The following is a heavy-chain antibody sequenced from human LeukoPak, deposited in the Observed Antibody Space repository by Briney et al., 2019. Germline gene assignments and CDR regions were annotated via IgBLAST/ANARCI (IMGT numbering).Heavy chain of an antibody. V-gene: IGHV3-23*01. CDR2: IGGVGDRT. D-gene: IGHD6-19*01. CDR3: AKAPRQAAVASPLDY. J-gene: IGHJ4*02. CDR1: GFTFTPYA. Sequence: PGGSLRLSCAASGFTFTPYAMSWVRQAPGKGLEWVAGIGGVGDRTYYADSVKGRFTISRDNSKDTLFLQMNSLKAEDTAVYYCAKAPRQAAVASPLDYWGQGTLVTVSS.